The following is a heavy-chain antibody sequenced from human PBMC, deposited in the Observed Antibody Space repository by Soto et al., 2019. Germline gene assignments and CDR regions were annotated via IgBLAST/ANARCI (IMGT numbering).Heavy chain of an antibody. CDR3: ARSAPYYYDSSGYPGAEDAFDI. J-gene: IGHJ3*02. D-gene: IGHD3-22*01. CDR2: ISYDGSNK. CDR1: GFTFSSYA. V-gene: IGHV3-30-3*01. Sequence: QVPLVESGGGVVQPGRSLRLSCAASGFTFSSYAMHWVRQAPGKGLEWVAVISYDGSNKYYADSVKGRFTISRDNSKNTLYLQMNSLRAEDTAVYYCARSAPYYYDSSGYPGAEDAFDIWGQGTMVTVSS.